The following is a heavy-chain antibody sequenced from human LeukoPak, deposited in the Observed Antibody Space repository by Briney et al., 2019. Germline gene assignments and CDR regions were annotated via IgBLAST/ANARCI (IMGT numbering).Heavy chain of an antibody. CDR2: ISADGGAT. CDR3: ARGPHNRGGRFGWFDP. V-gene: IGHV3-23*01. J-gene: IGHJ5*02. CDR1: RFDFTTSA. Sequence: GSLRLSCAASRFDFTTSAMNWVRQAPGDRLEWVSGISADGGATYYVDSVKGRFTISRDNSKRTLYLQMNGLRAEDTAFYYCARGPHNRGGRFGWFDPWGQGTLVTVSS. D-gene: IGHD2-15*01.